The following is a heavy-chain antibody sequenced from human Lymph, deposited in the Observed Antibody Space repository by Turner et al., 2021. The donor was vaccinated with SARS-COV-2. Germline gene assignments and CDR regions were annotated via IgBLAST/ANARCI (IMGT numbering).Heavy chain of an antibody. D-gene: IGHD3-9*01. Sequence: QVQLVESGGGVVQPGRSLRLSCAASGFTFISYGMHWVRQAPGKGLEWVAVISYDGSNKYYADSVKGRFTISRDKSKNTLYLQMNSLRPEDTAVYYCAKGGFYDILTGYSNFDYWGQGTLVTVSS. J-gene: IGHJ4*02. CDR2: ISYDGSNK. CDR3: AKGGFYDILTGYSNFDY. V-gene: IGHV3-30*18. CDR1: GFTFISYG.